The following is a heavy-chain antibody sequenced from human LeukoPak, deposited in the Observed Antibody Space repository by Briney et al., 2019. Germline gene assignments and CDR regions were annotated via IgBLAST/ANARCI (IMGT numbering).Heavy chain of an antibody. CDR1: GFTFSSYW. D-gene: IGHD5-12*01. V-gene: IGHV3-23*01. CDR2: ISGSGGST. Sequence: GGSLRLSCAASGFTFSSYWMSWVRQAPGKGLEWVSAISGSGGSTYYADSVKGRFTISRGNSKNTLYLQMNSLRAEDTAVYYCARRGYGYGRLLRYYYMDVWGKGTTVTISS. J-gene: IGHJ6*03. CDR3: ARRGYGYGRLLRYYYMDV.